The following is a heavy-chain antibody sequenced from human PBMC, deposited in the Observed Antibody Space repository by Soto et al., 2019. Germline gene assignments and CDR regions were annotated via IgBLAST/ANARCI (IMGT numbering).Heavy chain of an antibody. CDR1: GFTFDDYA. V-gene: IGHV3-9*01. D-gene: IGHD3-10*01. J-gene: IGHJ4*02. Sequence: EVQLVESGGGLVQPGRSLRLSCAASGFTFDDYAMHWVRQAPGKGLEWVSGISWNSGSIGYADSVKGRFTISRDNAKNSLYLQMNSLRAEDTALYYCAKVSMVRGVICFDYWGQGTLVTVSS. CDR3: AKVSMVRGVICFDY. CDR2: ISWNSGSI.